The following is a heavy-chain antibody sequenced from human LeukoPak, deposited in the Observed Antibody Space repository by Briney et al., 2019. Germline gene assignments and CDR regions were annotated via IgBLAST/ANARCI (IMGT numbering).Heavy chain of an antibody. Sequence: ASVKVSCKASGGTFSSYAISWVRQAPGQGLEWMGGIIPIFGTANYAQKFQGRVTITADKSTSTAYMELSSLRSEDTAVYYCARAPYYYDSSGYDYWGQGTLVTVSS. CDR2: IIPIFGTA. D-gene: IGHD3-22*01. V-gene: IGHV1-69*06. J-gene: IGHJ4*02. CDR3: ARAPYYYDSSGYDY. CDR1: GGTFSSYA.